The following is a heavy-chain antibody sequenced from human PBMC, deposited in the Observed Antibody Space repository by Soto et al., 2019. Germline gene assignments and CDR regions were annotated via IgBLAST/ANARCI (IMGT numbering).Heavy chain of an antibody. Sequence: KASETLSLTCTVSGGSISSGDYYWSWIRQPPGKGLEWIGYIYYSGSTYYNPSLKSRVTISVDTSKNQFSLKLSSVTAADTAVYYCAREGLEAPYYYYGMDVWGQGTTVTVYS. CDR2: IYYSGST. J-gene: IGHJ6*02. V-gene: IGHV4-30-4*01. CDR3: AREGLEAPYYYYGMDV. D-gene: IGHD1-1*01. CDR1: GGSISSGDYY.